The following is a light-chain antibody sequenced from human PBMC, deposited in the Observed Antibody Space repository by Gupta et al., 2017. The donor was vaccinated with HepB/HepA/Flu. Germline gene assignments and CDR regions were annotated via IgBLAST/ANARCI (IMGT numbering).Light chain of an antibody. CDR3: QRDDTTRT. J-gene: IGKJ1*01. Sequence: DMQMTQSPSTLSASVGDRVTITCRTSQNIINWLAWYQQKPGEAPKVLIYKASNLGSGVPSRFSGSGSETEFTLTISSRQPDDSATYYCQRDDTTRTFGQGTKVEVK. V-gene: IGKV1-5*03. CDR1: QNIINW. CDR2: KAS.